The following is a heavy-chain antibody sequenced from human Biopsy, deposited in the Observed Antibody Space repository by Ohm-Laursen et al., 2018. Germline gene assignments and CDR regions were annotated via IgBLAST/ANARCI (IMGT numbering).Heavy chain of an antibody. CDR1: GFTVSSNY. CDR2: IYSGDRP. V-gene: IGHV3-53*01. J-gene: IGHJ5*02. CDR3: VKAYSAIYWFDP. Sequence: SLRLSCSASGFTVSSNYVSWVRQAPGLGLEWVSVIYSGDRPYYRESVRGRSTISRDNSKNTLFLQMDSLRADDTAVYYCVKAYSAIYWFDPWGQGTLVTVSS. D-gene: IGHD2-21*01.